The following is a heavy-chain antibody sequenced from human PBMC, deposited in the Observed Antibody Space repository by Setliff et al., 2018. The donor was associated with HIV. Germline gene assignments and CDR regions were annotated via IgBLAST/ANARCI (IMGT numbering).Heavy chain of an antibody. J-gene: IGHJ3*02. CDR2: IKRRTDGGTT. CDR3: TTAPGSGWSTDAFDI. CDR1: GFSFSHAW. D-gene: IGHD6-19*01. V-gene: IGHV3-15*01. Sequence: KPGGSLRLSCAASGFSFSHAWMSWVRQAPGKGLEWVGRIKRRTDGGTTDYAAPVKGRFTISRDDSKNTLYLQMNSLKTEDTAVYYCTTAPGSGWSTDAFDIWGQGAMVTVSS.